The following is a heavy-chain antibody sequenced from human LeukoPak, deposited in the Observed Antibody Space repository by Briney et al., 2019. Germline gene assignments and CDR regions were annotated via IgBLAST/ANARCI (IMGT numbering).Heavy chain of an antibody. CDR2: INPSGGST. CDR3: ARDYTAGELDY. V-gene: IGHV1-46*01. CDR1: GYTFTSYY. D-gene: IGHD7-27*01. J-gene: IGHJ4*02. Sequence: ASVKVSCKASGYTFTSYYMHWVRQAPGQGLEWMGIINPSGGSTSYAQKFQGRVTMTTDTSTSTAYMELRSLRSDDTAVYYCARDYTAGELDYWGQGTLVTVSS.